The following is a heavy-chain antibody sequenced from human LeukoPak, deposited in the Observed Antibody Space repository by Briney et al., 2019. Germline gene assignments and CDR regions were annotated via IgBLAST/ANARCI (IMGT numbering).Heavy chain of an antibody. CDR2: INPKSAGT. CDR1: GYTFTDYY. V-gene: IGHV1-2*07. Sequence: ASVKVSCKASGYTFTDYYIHWVRQAPGQGLEWMGWINPKSAGTNYALKFLDKFTLTTDTSLGTAYMELSRLESDDTALYYCATCKTRGNVYFSWGQGTLVTVSS. CDR3: ATCKTRGNVYFS. J-gene: IGHJ5*02. D-gene: IGHD1-14*01.